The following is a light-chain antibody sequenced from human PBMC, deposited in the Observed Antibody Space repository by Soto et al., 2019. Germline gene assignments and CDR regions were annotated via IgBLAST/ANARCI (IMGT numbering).Light chain of an antibody. CDR2: AAS. J-gene: IGKJ1*01. CDR3: QKYNSAPPEWT. V-gene: IGKV1-27*01. CDR1: QGISNY. Sequence: DIQMTQSPSSLSASVGDRVTITCRASQGISNYLAWYQQKPGRVPVLLIYAASTLQSGVPSRFSGSGSGTDFTLTISSLQPEDVATYYCQKYNSAPPEWTFGQGTKVDIK.